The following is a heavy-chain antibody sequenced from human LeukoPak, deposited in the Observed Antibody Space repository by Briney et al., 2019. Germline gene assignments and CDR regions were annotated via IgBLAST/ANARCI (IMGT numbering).Heavy chain of an antibody. Sequence: SETLSLTCAVYGGSFSGYYWSWIRQPPGKGLEWIGEINHSGSTNYNPSLKSRVTISVDTSKNQFSLKLSSATAADTAVYYCARANSTMGFDYWGQGTLVTVSS. CDR3: ARANSTMGFDY. CDR2: INHSGST. D-gene: IGHD5/OR15-5a*01. CDR1: GGSFSGYY. V-gene: IGHV4-34*01. J-gene: IGHJ4*02.